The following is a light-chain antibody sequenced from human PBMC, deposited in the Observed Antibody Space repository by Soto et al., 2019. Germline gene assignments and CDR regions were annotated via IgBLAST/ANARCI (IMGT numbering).Light chain of an antibody. CDR1: QRISTY. CDR3: QQSYSTPQS. CDR2: SAS. J-gene: IGKJ1*01. Sequence: DIQMSQSPSSLSASVGDIVTITCRASQRISTYLNWYQQKPGKAPKFLIYSASSSQSGVSSRFSGSGSGTDFTLTMCSLQPEDFATYYCQQSYSTPQSFGQGTKVEIK. V-gene: IGKV1-39*01.